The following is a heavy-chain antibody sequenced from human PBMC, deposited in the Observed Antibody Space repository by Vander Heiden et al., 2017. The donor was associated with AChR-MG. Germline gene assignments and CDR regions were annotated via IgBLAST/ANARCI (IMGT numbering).Heavy chain of an antibody. Sequence: EVQLVESGGGLIQPGGSLRLSCAASGFTVSSNYMSWVRQAPGKGLEWVSFIYSGGSTYYADSVKGRFTISRDNSKNTLYLQMNSLRAEDTAVYYCASASSKWLYHAFDIWGQGTMVTVSS. CDR2: IYSGGST. V-gene: IGHV3-53*01. D-gene: IGHD3-22*01. CDR1: GFTVSSNY. J-gene: IGHJ3*02. CDR3: ASASSKWLYHAFDI.